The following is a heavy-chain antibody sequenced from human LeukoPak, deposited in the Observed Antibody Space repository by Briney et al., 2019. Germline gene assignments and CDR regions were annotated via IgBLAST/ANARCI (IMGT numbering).Heavy chain of an antibody. Sequence: PGGSLRLSCAASGFTFNAFGVNWVRQAPGKGLEWVSVIYSGGSTYYADSVKGRFTISRDNSKNTLYLQMNSLRAEDTAVYYCARVRGLPRYFDYWGQGTLVTVSS. CDR1: GFTFNAFG. CDR2: IYSGGST. CDR3: ARVRGLPRYFDY. D-gene: IGHD5-12*01. V-gene: IGHV3-53*01. J-gene: IGHJ4*02.